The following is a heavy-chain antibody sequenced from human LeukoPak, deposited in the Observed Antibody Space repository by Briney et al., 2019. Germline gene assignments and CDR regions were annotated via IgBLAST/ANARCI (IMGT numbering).Heavy chain of an antibody. Sequence: PGGSLRLSCAASGFTFSSYSMNWVRQAPGKGLEWVANIKEDGSDKNYVESMKGRFTISRDNAKNSLYLQMNSLRVEDTAVCYCARDAGYGYDRFDYWGQGTQVTVSS. CDR2: IKEDGSDK. J-gene: IGHJ4*02. CDR3: ARDAGYGYDRFDY. D-gene: IGHD5-18*01. V-gene: IGHV3-7*01. CDR1: GFTFSSYS.